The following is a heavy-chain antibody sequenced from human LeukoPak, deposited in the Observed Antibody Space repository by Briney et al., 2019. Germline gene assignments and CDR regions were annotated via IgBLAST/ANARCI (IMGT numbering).Heavy chain of an antibody. CDR3: ARDTKASSGYYSIFDY. J-gene: IGHJ4*02. Sequence: SETLSLTCTVSGGSISSYYWSWIRQPPGKGLEWIGYIYYSGSTNYNPSLKSRVTISVDTSKNQFSLKLSSVTAADTAVYYCARDTKASSGYYSIFDYWGQGTLVTVSS. CDR1: GGSISSYY. CDR2: IYYSGST. D-gene: IGHD3-22*01. V-gene: IGHV4-59*01.